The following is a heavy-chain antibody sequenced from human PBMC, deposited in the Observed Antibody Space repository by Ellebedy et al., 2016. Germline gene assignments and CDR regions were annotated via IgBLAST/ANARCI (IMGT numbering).Heavy chain of an antibody. V-gene: IGHV3-23*01. CDR2: TSTTGGTT. CDR1: GFTFSSYS. D-gene: IGHD5-12*01. Sequence: GESLKISCAASGFTFSSYSMNWVRQAPGKGLEWVSGTSTTGGTTYYADSVKGRFTISRDNSKNTLYLQMNSLRAEDTAVYYCAKGATSWLLNDLDYWGQGTLVTVSS. CDR3: AKGATSWLLNDLDY. J-gene: IGHJ4*02.